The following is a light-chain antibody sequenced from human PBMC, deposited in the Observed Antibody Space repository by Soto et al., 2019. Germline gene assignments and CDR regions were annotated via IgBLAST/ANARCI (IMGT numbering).Light chain of an antibody. CDR3: QLVHSWPLT. CDR1: QSISSY. J-gene: IGKJ4*01. V-gene: IGKV1-39*01. Sequence: DIQMTQSPSSLSASVGDRVTITCRASQSISSYLNWYQQKPGKAPKLLIYAASTLQSGVPSRFSGSGSGTDFTLTISSLQPDDFASYYCQLVHSWPLTFGGGTKVDIK. CDR2: AAS.